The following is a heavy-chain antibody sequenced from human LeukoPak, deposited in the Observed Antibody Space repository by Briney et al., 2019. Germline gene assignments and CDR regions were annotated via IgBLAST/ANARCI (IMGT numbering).Heavy chain of an antibody. CDR2: MSGSGGYT. J-gene: IGHJ4*02. CDR3: ARAGLGYCSGGSCPFYFDY. D-gene: IGHD2-15*01. V-gene: IGHV3-23*01. Sequence: GGSLRLSCTASEFTFSNYAMNWVRQAPGKGLEWVSGMSGSGGYTYYRDSVRGRFAISRDNSKNTLYLQMNSLRAEDTAVYYCARAGLGYCSGGSCPFYFDYWGQGTLVTVSS. CDR1: EFTFSNYA.